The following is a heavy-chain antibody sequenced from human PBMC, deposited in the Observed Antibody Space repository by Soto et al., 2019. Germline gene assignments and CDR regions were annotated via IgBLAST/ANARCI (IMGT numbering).Heavy chain of an antibody. CDR1: GFTVSSNY. J-gene: IGHJ4*02. CDR3: ARDLGTTVIYSIY. V-gene: IGHV3-66*01. D-gene: IGHD4-17*01. Sequence: GGSLRLSCAASGFTVSSNYMSWVRQAPGKGLEWVSVIYSGGSTYYADSVKGRFTISRDNSKNTLYLQMNSLRAEDTAVYYCARDLGTTVIYSIYWGQGTLVTVSS. CDR2: IYSGGST.